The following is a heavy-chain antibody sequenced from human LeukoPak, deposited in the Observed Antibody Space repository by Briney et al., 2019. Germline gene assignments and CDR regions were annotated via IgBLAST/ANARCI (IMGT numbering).Heavy chain of an antibody. Sequence: ASVTVSCKASGYTFTSYYMHWVRPAPGQGLEWMGIINPSGGSTSYAQKFQGRVTMTRDMSTSTVYMELSSLRSEDTAVYYCARDVVVVPAAIPEASYYYYYMDVWGKGTTVTVSS. CDR3: ARDVVVVPAAIPEASYYYYYMDV. CDR2: INPSGGST. J-gene: IGHJ6*03. D-gene: IGHD2-2*02. CDR1: GYTFTSYY. V-gene: IGHV1-46*01.